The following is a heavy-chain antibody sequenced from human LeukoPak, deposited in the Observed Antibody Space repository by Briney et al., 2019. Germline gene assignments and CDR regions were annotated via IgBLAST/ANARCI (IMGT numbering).Heavy chain of an antibody. CDR2: IYYSGNT. V-gene: IGHV4-59*01. Sequence: SETLSLTCTVSGGSFSTYYWTWIRQPPGKGLEWIGYIYYSGNTDYNPSLKGRVTMSLDTSKNQFSLDLSSVTAADTAVYCCARAVITFGGAVAKGFDCWGQGTLVTVSS. D-gene: IGHD3-16*01. J-gene: IGHJ4*02. CDR1: GGSFSTYY. CDR3: ARAVITFGGAVAKGFDC.